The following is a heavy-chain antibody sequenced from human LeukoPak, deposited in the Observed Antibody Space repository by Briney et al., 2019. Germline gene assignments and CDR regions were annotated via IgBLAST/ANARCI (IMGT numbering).Heavy chain of an antibody. CDR2: ISYDGSNK. J-gene: IGHJ4*02. V-gene: IGHV3-30-3*01. CDR1: GFTFSSYA. Sequence: GRSLRLSCAASGFTFSSYAMHWVRQAPGKGLEWVAVISYDGSNKYYADSVKGRFTISRDNSKNTPYLQMNSLRAEDTAVYYCARDEFLDYWGQGTLVTVSS. CDR3: ARDEFLDY.